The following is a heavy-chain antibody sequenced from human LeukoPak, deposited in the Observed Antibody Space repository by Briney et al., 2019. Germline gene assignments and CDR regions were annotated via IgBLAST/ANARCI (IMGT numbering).Heavy chain of an antibody. CDR3: ARVPFYGSGRRYYFDF. Sequence: SETLSLTCTVSGGSISSGGYYWSWIRQHPGKGLEWIGYIHYSGNTYYNPSLKSRVTISVDTSKNQFSLKLISVTATDTAVYYCARVPFYGSGRRYYFDFWGQGTLVTVSS. J-gene: IGHJ4*02. CDR1: GGSISSGGYY. D-gene: IGHD3-10*01. V-gene: IGHV4-31*03. CDR2: IHYSGNT.